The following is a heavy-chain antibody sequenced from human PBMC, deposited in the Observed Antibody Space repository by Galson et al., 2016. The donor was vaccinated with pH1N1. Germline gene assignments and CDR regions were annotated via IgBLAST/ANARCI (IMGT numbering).Heavy chain of an antibody. CDR1: GYSLTELS. Sequence: SVKVSCKVSGYSLTELSMHWVRLAPGKGLEWMGGLDPAIGETVYAQKFQGRITMTEDTSTDTAYMKLSSLTSEDNAIYYCASDYPSYLPNYYYVIDVWGQGTRV. CDR2: LDPAIGET. CDR3: ASDYPSYLPNYYYVIDV. D-gene: IGHD5-18*01. V-gene: IGHV1-24*01. J-gene: IGHJ6*02.